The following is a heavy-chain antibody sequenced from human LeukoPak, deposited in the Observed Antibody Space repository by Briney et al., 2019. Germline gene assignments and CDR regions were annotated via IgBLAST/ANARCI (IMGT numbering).Heavy chain of an antibody. Sequence: GASVKVSCKASGYTFTGYYVHWLRQAPGQGLTWMGWINPNSGGTDYAQQYQGRVTLTRDTSISTVYMELSSLTSDDSAVYYCARAFFHSGFDYWGQGTLVTVSS. J-gene: IGHJ4*02. V-gene: IGHV1-2*02. CDR3: ARAFFHSGFDY. D-gene: IGHD3-3*02. CDR1: GYTFTGYY. CDR2: INPNSGGT.